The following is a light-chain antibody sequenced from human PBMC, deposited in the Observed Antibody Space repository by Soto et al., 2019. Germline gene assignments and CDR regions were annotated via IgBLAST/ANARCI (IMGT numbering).Light chain of an antibody. CDR1: QSISSW. V-gene: IGKV1-5*01. Sequence: DIQMTQSPSTLSASVGDRVTITCRASQSISSWLAWYQQKPGKAPKLLIYDASSLESGVPTRFSGSGSGTEFTLTISSLQPDDFATYYCQQYNSYSLTFGGGTKVEIK. CDR2: DAS. J-gene: IGKJ4*01. CDR3: QQYNSYSLT.